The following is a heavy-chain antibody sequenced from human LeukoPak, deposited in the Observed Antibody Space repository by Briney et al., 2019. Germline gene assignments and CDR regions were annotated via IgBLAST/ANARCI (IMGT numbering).Heavy chain of an antibody. CDR3: ARHNWRSSSWLRERYYFDY. J-gene: IGHJ4*02. V-gene: IGHV4-39*01. CDR1: GGSISSSSYY. D-gene: IGHD6-13*01. CDR2: IYYSGST. Sequence: PSETLSLTCTVSGGSISSSSYYWGWIRQPPGKGLEWIGSIYYSGSTYYNPSPKSRVTISVDTSKNQFYLKMSSVTAADTAVYYCARHNWRSSSWLRERYYFDYWGQGTLVTVSS.